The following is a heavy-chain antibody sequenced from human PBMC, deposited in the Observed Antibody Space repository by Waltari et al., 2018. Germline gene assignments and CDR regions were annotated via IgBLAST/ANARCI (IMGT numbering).Heavy chain of an antibody. D-gene: IGHD5-12*01. Sequence: QVQLVQSGAEVKKPGASVKVSCKASGYTLTSYDINWVRQAPGQGLEWMGWMNPNSGNTGYAQMFHGRVTMTRNTAINTAYMELSGLRSEDTAVYYCARDYDGNSGWFDPWGQGTLVTVSS. V-gene: IGHV1-8*01. CDR3: ARDYDGNSGWFDP. CDR2: MNPNSGNT. J-gene: IGHJ5*02. CDR1: GYTLTSYD.